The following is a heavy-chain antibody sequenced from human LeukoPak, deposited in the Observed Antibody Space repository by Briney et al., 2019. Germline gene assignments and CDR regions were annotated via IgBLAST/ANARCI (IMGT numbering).Heavy chain of an antibody. CDR3: EMVVVALGVPFDY. CDR2: ISSSSSYI. Sequence: GGSLRLSCAVSGFAFGSEAMSWVRQAPGKGLEWVSSISSSSSYIYYADSVKGRFTISRDNAKNSLYLQMNGLRAEDTAVYYCEMVVVALGVPFDYWGQGTLVTASS. D-gene: IGHD3-22*01. CDR1: GFAFGSEA. V-gene: IGHV3-21*01. J-gene: IGHJ4*02.